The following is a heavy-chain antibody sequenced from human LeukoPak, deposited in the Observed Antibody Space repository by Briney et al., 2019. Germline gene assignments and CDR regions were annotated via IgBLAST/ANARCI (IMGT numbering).Heavy chain of an antibody. D-gene: IGHD3-22*01. J-gene: IGHJ4*02. CDR2: ISSSSSYI. Sequence: GGSLRLSCAASGFTFSSYSMNWVRQAPGKGLEWVSSISSSSSYIYYADSVKGRFIITRDNAKNSLYLQMNSLRAEDTAVYYCARAASFITMIVVVIMAQYYFDYWGQGTLVTVSS. CDR1: GFTFSSYS. V-gene: IGHV3-21*01. CDR3: ARAASFITMIVVVIMAQYYFDY.